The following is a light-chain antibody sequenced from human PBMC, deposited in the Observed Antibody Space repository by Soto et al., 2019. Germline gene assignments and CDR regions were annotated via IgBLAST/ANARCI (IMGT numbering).Light chain of an antibody. CDR2: GAS. Sequence: EIVLTQSPGTLPLSPGERATLSCRASQSVSSSYLARYQQKPGQAPRLLIYGASSRATGIPDRFRGSGSGTDCTLTISRLEPEDFAVYYCQQYGSSRWTFGQGTKVEIK. CDR3: QQYGSSRWT. J-gene: IGKJ1*01. CDR1: QSVSSSY. V-gene: IGKV3-20*01.